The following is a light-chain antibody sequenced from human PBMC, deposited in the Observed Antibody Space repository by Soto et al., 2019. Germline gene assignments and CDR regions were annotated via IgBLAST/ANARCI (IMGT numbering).Light chain of an antibody. CDR2: KAS. CDR1: QSISSW. V-gene: IGKV1-5*03. Sequence: DIQMTQSPSTLSASVGDRVTITCRASQSISSWLAWYQQKPGKAPKLLIYKASSLESGVPSRFSGSGSGTEFTLSITSQQPDDFATYYCQQYNSYSRYTFGQGTKLEIK. CDR3: QQYNSYSRYT. J-gene: IGKJ2*01.